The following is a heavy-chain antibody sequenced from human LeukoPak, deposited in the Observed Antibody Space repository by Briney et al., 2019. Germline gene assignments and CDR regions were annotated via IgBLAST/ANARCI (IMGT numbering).Heavy chain of an antibody. CDR3: ARSRNYYRVYFDN. V-gene: IGHV1-46*01. CDR2: ITP. J-gene: IGHJ4*02. D-gene: IGHD3-10*01. CDR1: GYTFSSFY. Sequence: ASVKVSCKASGYTFSSFYLHWVRQAPGQGLERMGIITPRLIMTRDRSTSTVYMELHSLRSEDTAVYYCARSRNYYRVYFDNWGQGTLVPVSS.